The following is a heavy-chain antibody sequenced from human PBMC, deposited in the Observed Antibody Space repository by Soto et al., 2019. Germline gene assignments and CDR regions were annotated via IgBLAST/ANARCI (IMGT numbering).Heavy chain of an antibody. CDR1: GYTFTGYY. D-gene: IGHD2-15*01. CDR2: INPNSGGT. Sequence: QVQLVQSGAEVKKPGASVKVSCKASGYTFTGYYMHWVRQAPGQGLEWMGWINPNSGGTNYAQKFQGWVTMTRDTSISPAYMELSRLRSDDTAVYYCARDSPLGYCSGGSFYSLAFDYWGQGTLGTVSS. CDR3: ARDSPLGYCSGGSFYSLAFDY. V-gene: IGHV1-2*04. J-gene: IGHJ4*02.